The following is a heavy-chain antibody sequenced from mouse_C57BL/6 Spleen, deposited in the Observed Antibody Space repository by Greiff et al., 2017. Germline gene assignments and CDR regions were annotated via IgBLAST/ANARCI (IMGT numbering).Heavy chain of an antibody. J-gene: IGHJ3*01. D-gene: IGHD2-1*01. V-gene: IGHV1-50*01. CDR1: GYTFTSYW. CDR3: ASVYYGNYSFAY. CDR2: IDPSDSYT. Sequence: VQLQQPGAELVKPGASVKLSCKASGYTFTSYWMQWVKQRPGQGLEWIGEIDPSDSYTNYNQKFKGKATLPVDTSSSTAYMQLSSLTSEDSAVYYCASVYYGNYSFAYWGQGTLVTVSA.